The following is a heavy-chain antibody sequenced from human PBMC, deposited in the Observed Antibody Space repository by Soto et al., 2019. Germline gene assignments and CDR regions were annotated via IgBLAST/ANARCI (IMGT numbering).Heavy chain of an antibody. D-gene: IGHD6-13*01. J-gene: IGHJ3*02. CDR1: GYTFTSYG. Sequence: QVQLVQSGAEVKKPGASVKVSCRASGYTFTSYGISWVRQAPGHGPEWMGRISTYNGNTNNVQKLQGRVTMTTDTSSNTASLELRSLRDDDTAVYYCARDPGYSTTWHQAFDIWGQGTMVTVSS. CDR3: ARDPGYSTTWHQAFDI. CDR2: ISTYNGNT. V-gene: IGHV1-18*01.